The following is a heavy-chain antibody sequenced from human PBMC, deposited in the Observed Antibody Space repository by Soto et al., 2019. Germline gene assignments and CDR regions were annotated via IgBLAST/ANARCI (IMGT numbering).Heavy chain of an antibody. V-gene: IGHV3-33*01. Sequence: QVQLVESGGGVVQPGRSLRPSCAASGFTFSNYGMHWVRQAPGKGLEWVAIISYDGSNKYYADSVKGRFAISRDNSKNTLYLQMNSLRAEDTAVYYCARGPGYNGYGSRHYYFDSWGQGTLVTVSS. CDR1: GFTFSNYG. D-gene: IGHD5-12*01. CDR2: ISYDGSNK. J-gene: IGHJ4*02. CDR3: ARGPGYNGYGSRHYYFDS.